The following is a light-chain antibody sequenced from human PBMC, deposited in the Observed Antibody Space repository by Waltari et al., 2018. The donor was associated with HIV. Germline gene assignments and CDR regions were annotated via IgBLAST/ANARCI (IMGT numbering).Light chain of an antibody. CDR3: CSYAGSYDFDVV. Sequence: QSALTPPRSVSGYLGQSVTISCTVISPDLGGYNYVSWYHPHPGKAPKLLIFDFTKRPSGVPDRFSGSKSGDTASLTISGLQSEDEADYYCCSYAGSYDFDVVFGGGTNLTVL. CDR1: SPDLGGYNY. J-gene: IGLJ2*01. V-gene: IGLV2-11*02. CDR2: DFT.